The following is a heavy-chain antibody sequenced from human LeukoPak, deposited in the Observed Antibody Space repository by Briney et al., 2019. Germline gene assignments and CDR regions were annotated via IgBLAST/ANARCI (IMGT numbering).Heavy chain of an antibody. J-gene: IGHJ6*02. D-gene: IGHD7-27*01. CDR3: VTNWGSRYYSDMDV. CDR1: GYTFTSYD. CDR2: MTPNSGFS. V-gene: IGHV1-8*01. Sequence: GASVKVSCKASGYTFTSYDTNWVRQAAGQGLEWMGWMTPNSGFSGYAHKFRGRVTMTGNTSISTAYMELSSLRSEDTAIYYCVTNWGSRYYSDMDVWGQGTTVTVSS.